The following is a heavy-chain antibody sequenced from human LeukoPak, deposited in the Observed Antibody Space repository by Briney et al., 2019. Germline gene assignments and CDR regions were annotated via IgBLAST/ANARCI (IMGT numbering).Heavy chain of an antibody. D-gene: IGHD2-8*01. V-gene: IGHV1-69*05. J-gene: IGHJ4*02. Sequence: SVKVSCKASGGTFSSYAISWLRQAPGQGVAWMGGIIPIFGTANYAQKFQGRVTITTAESTSTAYMELSSMRSEDTAVYYCAGGRSRDIVLMVYAALDYWGQGTLVTVSS. CDR3: AGGRSRDIVLMVYAALDY. CDR1: GGTFSSYA. CDR2: IIPIFGTA.